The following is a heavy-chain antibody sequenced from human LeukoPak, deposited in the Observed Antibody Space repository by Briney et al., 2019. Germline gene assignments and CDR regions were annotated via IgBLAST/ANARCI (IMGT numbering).Heavy chain of an antibody. V-gene: IGHV3-53*01. CDR2: IYHSGNT. D-gene: IGHD3-9*01. Sequence: PGGSLRLSCEASGFTVSSNHMTWVRQAPGKGLEWVSVIYHSGNTDYADSVKGRFTISRDNSKNTVYLQMSSLRVEDTAVYYCARVRVTGYSNFAYWGQGTLVTVSS. CDR3: ARVRVTGYSNFAY. J-gene: IGHJ4*02. CDR1: GFTVSSNH.